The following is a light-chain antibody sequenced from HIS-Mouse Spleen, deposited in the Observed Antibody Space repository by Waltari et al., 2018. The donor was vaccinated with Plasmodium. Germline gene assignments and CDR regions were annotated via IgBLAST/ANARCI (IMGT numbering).Light chain of an antibody. CDR2: EDS. J-gene: IGLJ3*02. Sequence: SYELTQPPSVSVSPGQTARITCSGDALPKNTAYWYQQKSGQAPGLVIYEDSKRPSGIPERFSGSSSGTMATLTISGAQVEDEADYYCYSTDSSGNHRVFGGGTKLTVL. CDR1: ALPKNT. CDR3: YSTDSSGNHRV. V-gene: IGLV3-10*01.